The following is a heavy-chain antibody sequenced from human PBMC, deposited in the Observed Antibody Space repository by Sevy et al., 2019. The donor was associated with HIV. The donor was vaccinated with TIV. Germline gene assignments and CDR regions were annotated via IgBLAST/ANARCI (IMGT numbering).Heavy chain of an antibody. J-gene: IGHJ3*02. CDR2: ISAYNGNT. Sequence: ASVKVSCKASGYTFTSYGISWVRQAPGQGLEWMGWISAYNGNTNYAQKLQGRVTMTTDTSTSTAYMELRSLRSDDTAVYYCVREGEYYDFWSGYSIDAFDIWGQGTMVTVSS. CDR1: GYTFTSYG. D-gene: IGHD3-3*01. CDR3: VREGEYYDFWSGYSIDAFDI. V-gene: IGHV1-18*01.